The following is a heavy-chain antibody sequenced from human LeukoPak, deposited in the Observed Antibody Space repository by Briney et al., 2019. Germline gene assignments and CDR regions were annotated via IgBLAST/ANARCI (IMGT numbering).Heavy chain of an antibody. CDR3: VKDRVPVGYYSVDH. CDR1: GFNFNIYA. CDR2: ITGNAGAI. Sequence: GGSLRLSCAASGFNFNIYAMNWVRQAPGKGMEWVSLITGNAGAIHYADSVKGRVTISRDNSKSKLYLQLNSLRAEDTAVYYCVKDRVPVGYYSVDHWGQGTLVAVSS. D-gene: IGHD2-2*03. V-gene: IGHV3-23*01. J-gene: IGHJ4*02.